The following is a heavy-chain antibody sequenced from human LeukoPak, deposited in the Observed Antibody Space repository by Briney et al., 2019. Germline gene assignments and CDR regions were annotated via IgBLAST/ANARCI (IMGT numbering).Heavy chain of an antibody. V-gene: IGHV3-74*01. J-gene: IGHJ4*02. Sequence: GSLRLSCAASGFTLSSYWMHWVRQAPGKGLVWVSRINSDGSSTSYADSVKGRFTISRDNAKNTLYLQMNSLRAEDTAVYYCAKNGDYAEAPFDYWGQGTLVTVSS. D-gene: IGHD4-17*01. CDR1: GFTLSSYW. CDR3: AKNGDYAEAPFDY. CDR2: INSDGSST.